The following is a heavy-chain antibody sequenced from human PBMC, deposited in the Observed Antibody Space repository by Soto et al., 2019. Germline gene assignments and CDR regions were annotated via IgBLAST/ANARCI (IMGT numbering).Heavy chain of an antibody. Sequence: SETLSLTCTVSGGCISSGGYYWSWIRQHPGKGLEWIGYIYYSGSTYYNPSLKSRVTISVDTSKDQFSLKLSSVTAADTAVYNCARGGRITIFGVLFLNWFDPWGQGTLVTVSS. CDR3: ARGGRITIFGVLFLNWFDP. D-gene: IGHD3-3*01. J-gene: IGHJ5*02. CDR1: GGCISSGGYY. V-gene: IGHV4-31*03. CDR2: IYYSGST.